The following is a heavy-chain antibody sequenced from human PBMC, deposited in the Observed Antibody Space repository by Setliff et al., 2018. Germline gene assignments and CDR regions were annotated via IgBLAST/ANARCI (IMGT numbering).Heavy chain of an antibody. J-gene: IGHJ3*02. CDR3: ATDHMPASGTSAFDI. CDR2: IIPIFGTS. CDR1: GGTFNTYV. Sequence: ASVKVSCKASGGTFNTYVISWVRQAPSQGLEWTGMIIPIFGTSNYAQKFQARVTMTTDESTSTAYMELSSLTSEDTAVYYCATDHMPASGTSAFDIWGQGTVVTVS. V-gene: IGHV1-69*05. D-gene: IGHD6-13*01.